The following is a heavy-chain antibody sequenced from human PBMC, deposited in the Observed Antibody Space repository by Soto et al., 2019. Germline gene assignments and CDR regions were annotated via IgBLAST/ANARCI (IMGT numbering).Heavy chain of an antibody. Sequence: GASVKVACKATGRTFSNYAISWVRQAPGQGLEWVGGIIPIFGTANYAQKFQGRVTITADESTSTAYMELSSLRSEDTAVYCCARAKGYCSGGSCYRGTSNYYYYGMDVWGQGTTVTVTS. CDR2: IIPIFGTA. D-gene: IGHD2-15*01. V-gene: IGHV1-69*01. CDR1: GRTFSNYA. J-gene: IGHJ6*02. CDR3: ARAKGYCSGGSCYRGTSNYYYYGMDV.